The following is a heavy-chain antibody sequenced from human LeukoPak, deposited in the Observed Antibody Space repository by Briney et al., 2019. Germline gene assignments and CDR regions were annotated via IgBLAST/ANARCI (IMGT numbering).Heavy chain of an antibody. V-gene: IGHV4-30-2*01. D-gene: IGHD4-17*01. CDR2: IYHSGST. Sequence: KPSETLSLTCAVSGGSISSGGYSWSWIRQPPGKGLEWIGYIYHSGSTYYNPSLKSRVTISVDRSKNQFPLKLSSVTAADTAVYYCARQDYGHGGFDPWGQGTLVTVSS. J-gene: IGHJ5*02. CDR3: ARQDYGHGGFDP. CDR1: GGSISSGGYS.